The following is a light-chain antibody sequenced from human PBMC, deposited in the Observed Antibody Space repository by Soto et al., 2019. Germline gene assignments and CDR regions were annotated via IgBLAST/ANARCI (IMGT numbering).Light chain of an antibody. V-gene: IGKV2-30*02. CDR2: KVS. Sequence: DVVMTQTPLSLPVTLGQPASISCRSSQSLVHSDGNTHLNWFQQRPGQSPRRLIYKVSNRDSGVPDRFSGSGSGTDFTLQISRVEAEDVGVYYCMQGKHWPYTFGQGTKLEIK. CDR3: MQGKHWPYT. J-gene: IGKJ2*01. CDR1: QSLVHSDGNTH.